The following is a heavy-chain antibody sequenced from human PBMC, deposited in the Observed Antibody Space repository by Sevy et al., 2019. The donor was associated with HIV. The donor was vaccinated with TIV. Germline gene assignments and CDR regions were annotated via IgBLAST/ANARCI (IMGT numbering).Heavy chain of an antibody. J-gene: IGHJ4*02. D-gene: IGHD2-8*01. CDR2: IYYSGST. CDR1: GGSISSSSYY. V-gene: IGHV4-39*01. CDR3: ARNVGYCTNGVCYRGVFDY. Sequence: SETLSLTCTVSGGSISSSSYYWGWIRQPPGKGLEWIGSIYYSGSTYYNPSLQSRVTISVDTSKNQFSLKLSSVTAADTAVYYCARNVGYCTNGVCYRGVFDYWGQGTLVTVSS.